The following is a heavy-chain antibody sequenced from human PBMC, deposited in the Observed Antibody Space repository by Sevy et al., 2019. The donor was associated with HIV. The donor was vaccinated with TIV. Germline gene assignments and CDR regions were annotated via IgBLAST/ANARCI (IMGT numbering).Heavy chain of an antibody. D-gene: IGHD3-10*01. Sequence: ASVKVSCKASGYTFTSYGISWVRQAPGQGLEWMGWISAYYGNTNYAHKLQGRVTMTTDTSTSTAYMELRSLRSDDTAVYYCARRSGPYYGSGSYHFDYWGQGTLVTVSS. CDR2: ISAYYGNT. CDR3: ARRSGPYYGSGSYHFDY. V-gene: IGHV1-18*01. J-gene: IGHJ4*02. CDR1: GYTFTSYG.